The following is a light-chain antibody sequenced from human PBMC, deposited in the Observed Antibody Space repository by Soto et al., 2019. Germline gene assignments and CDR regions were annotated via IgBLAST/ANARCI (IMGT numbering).Light chain of an antibody. J-gene: IGKJ4*01. V-gene: IGKV1-9*01. CDR3: QQVKTYPRT. CDR2: EES. CDR1: QAVPNN. Sequence: DIHLTQSPSFLSASVGDRVTITCRPSQAVPNNMAWYQQKPGKPPKLLIYEESTLYSGVPSRFSGRKSGTQFTLTIESMQTEDFATYSCQQVKTYPRTFGGGTKVDIK.